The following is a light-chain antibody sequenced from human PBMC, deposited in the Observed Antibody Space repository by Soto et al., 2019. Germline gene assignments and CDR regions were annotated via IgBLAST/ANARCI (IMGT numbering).Light chain of an antibody. V-gene: IGKV1-33*01. J-gene: IGKJ5*01. CDR2: DTS. Sequence: DIQMTQSPSSLSASVGDRVSITCQASPDISDFLNWYQQRPGKAPKVLIYDTSKLQTGVPSRFSGSRSGTHFSLTISSLQPEDSATYFCQQYDDLPITFGQGTRLEI. CDR3: QQYDDLPIT. CDR1: PDISDF.